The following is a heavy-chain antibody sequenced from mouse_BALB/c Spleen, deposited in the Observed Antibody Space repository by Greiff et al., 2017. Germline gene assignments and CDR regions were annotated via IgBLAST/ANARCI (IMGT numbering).Heavy chain of an antibody. CDR3: ARVGFDY. CDR2: ISDGGSYT. CDR1: GFTFSDYY. V-gene: IGHV5-4*02. Sequence: EVHLVESGGGLVKPGGSLKLSCAASGFTFSDYYMYWVRQTPEKRLEWVATISDGGSYTYYPDSVKGRFTISRDNAKNNLYLQMSSLKSEDTAMYYCARVGFDYWGQGTTLTVSS. J-gene: IGHJ2*01.